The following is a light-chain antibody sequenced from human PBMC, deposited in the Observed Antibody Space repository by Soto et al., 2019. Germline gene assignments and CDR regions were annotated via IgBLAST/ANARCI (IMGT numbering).Light chain of an antibody. J-gene: IGKJ5*01. CDR2: DAS. CDR1: QSVSSY. CDR3: QQRSNWPPIT. V-gene: IGKV3-11*01. Sequence: EIVLTQSPATLSLSPGERATLSCRASQSVSSYLAGYQQKPGQAPRILFYDASNRATGIPARFSGSGSGTDFTPTISSLEPEDFAVYYCQQRSNWPPITFGQGTRLEIK.